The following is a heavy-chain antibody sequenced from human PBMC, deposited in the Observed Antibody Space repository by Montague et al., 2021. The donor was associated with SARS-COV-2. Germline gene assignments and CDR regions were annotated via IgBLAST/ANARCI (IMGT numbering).Heavy chain of an antibody. J-gene: IGHJ6*02. CDR3: AKGSV. CDR2: IKPDGSAG. Sequence: SLRLSCAASEFAFSSNWMSWVRQAPGKGLEWVANIKPDGSAGYYVDSVKGRFTISRDNAKNSLYLQMNSLRAEDTAVYYCAKGSVWGQGTTVTVSS. V-gene: IGHV3-7*01. CDR1: EFAFSSNW.